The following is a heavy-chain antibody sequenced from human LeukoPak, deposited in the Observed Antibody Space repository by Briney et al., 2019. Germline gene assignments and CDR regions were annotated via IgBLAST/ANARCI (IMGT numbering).Heavy chain of an antibody. CDR2: IYHSGST. V-gene: IGHV4-30-2*01. CDR1: GGSISSGGYS. J-gene: IGHJ6*02. D-gene: IGHD4/OR15-4a*01. CDR3: ASSRRVLDGMDV. Sequence: SQTLSLTCAVSGGSISSGGYSWSWLRQPPGKGLERIGYIYHSGSTYYNPSLKSRVTISVDRSKNQFSLKLSSVTAADTAVYYCASSRRVLDGMDVWGQGTTVTVSS.